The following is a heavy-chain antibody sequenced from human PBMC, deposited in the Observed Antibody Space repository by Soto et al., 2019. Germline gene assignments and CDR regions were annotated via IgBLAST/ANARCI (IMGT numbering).Heavy chain of an antibody. V-gene: IGHV5-51*01. Sequence: GEPLKISCRGSGYSFASYWIDWVRQMPGKGLEWMGIIYPVDSDARYSPSFEGQVTFSVDKSVNTAYLQWTSLEPSDTAIYYCARLSITASGCFDHWGQGTLVTVSS. D-gene: IGHD3-9*01. CDR2: IYPVDSDA. CDR3: ARLSITASGCFDH. CDR1: GYSFASYW. J-gene: IGHJ4*02.